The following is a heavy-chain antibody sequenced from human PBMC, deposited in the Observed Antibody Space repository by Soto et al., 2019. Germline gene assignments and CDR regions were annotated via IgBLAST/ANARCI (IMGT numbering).Heavy chain of an antibody. V-gene: IGHV3-66*01. CDR1: GFTVSGNH. CDR2: IYSGGST. CDR3: VRDIAAPPAY. J-gene: IGHJ4*02. D-gene: IGHD6-6*01. Sequence: GGSLRLSCAASGFTVSGNHMTWVRQAPGKGLEYVSVIYSGGSTFYADSVRGRFTISRDNSKNTLYLQMNSLRVEDTAVYYCVRDIAAPPAYWGQGTLVTVSS.